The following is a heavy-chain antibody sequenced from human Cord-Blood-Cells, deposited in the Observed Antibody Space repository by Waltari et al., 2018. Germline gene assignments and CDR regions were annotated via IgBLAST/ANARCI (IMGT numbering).Heavy chain of an antibody. V-gene: IGHV4-39*01. J-gene: IGHJ4*02. Sequence: QLQLQESGSGLVKPSETLSLTCTVSVGSLSSSSYYWGWIRQPPGKGMEWIGSIYYSGGTYYNPSLKSRVTISVDTSKNQFSLKLSSVTAADTAVYYCARLSAIVVVPAAMSFDYWGQGTLVTVSS. CDR1: VGSLSSSSYY. CDR3: ARLSAIVVVPAAMSFDY. D-gene: IGHD2-2*01. CDR2: IYYSGGT.